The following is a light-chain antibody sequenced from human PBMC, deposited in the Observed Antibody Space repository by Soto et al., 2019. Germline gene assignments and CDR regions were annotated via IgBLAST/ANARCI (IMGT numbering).Light chain of an antibody. J-gene: IGKJ5*01. V-gene: IGKV1-13*02. CDR1: QDIRGA. CDR3: QQFNSYPIT. CDR2: DVS. Sequence: AIQLTQSPSSLSASVGDRVTITCRASQDIRGALAWYQQKPGKAPKMLIYDVSTLESGVPLRFRGSSSGTDFTLPISSLQPVDFATYYCQQFNSYPITFGQGTRLEIK.